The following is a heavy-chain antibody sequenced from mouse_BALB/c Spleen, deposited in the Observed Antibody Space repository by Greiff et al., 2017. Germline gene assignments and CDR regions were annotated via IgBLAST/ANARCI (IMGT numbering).Heavy chain of an antibody. CDR3: AKFITTATWFAY. J-gene: IGHJ3*01. Sequence: EVMLVESGPGLVKPSQSLSLTCTVTGYSITSDYAWNWIRQFPGNKLEWMGYISYSGSTSYNPSLKSRISITRDTSKNQFFLQLNSVTTEDTATYYCAKFITTATWFAYWGQGTLVTVSA. CDR2: ISYSGST. CDR1: GYSITSDYA. V-gene: IGHV3-2*02. D-gene: IGHD1-2*01.